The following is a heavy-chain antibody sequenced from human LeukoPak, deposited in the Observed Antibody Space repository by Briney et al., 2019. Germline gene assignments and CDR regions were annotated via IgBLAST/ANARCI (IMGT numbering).Heavy chain of an antibody. Sequence: GGSLRLSCVASGFTFSGSTIHWVSQSSGKGLEWVGRIRTKANNYATAYAASVRGRFTLSRDDSGNTAYLQMNSRKSEAAAVYSCTRPGSGTSVLQWGQGTLVTVSS. D-gene: IGHD1-7*01. J-gene: IGHJ4*02. CDR1: GFTFSGST. CDR2: IRTKANNYAT. V-gene: IGHV3-73*01. CDR3: TRPGSGTSVLQ.